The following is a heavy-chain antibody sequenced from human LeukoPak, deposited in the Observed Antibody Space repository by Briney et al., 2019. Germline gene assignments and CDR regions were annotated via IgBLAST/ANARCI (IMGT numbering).Heavy chain of an antibody. CDR3: AKTRDTVLNEY. V-gene: IGHV1-18*01. CDR1: VYIFTNYG. CDR2: ISPYNGHT. J-gene: IGHJ4*02. Sequence: ASVKVSCKASVYIFTNYGISWVRQAPGQGLEWMGWISPYNGHTNFAPNLQDRLTMTTDTSTSTAYMELRSLRSDDTAVYYCAKTRDTVLNEYWGQGTLVTVSS.